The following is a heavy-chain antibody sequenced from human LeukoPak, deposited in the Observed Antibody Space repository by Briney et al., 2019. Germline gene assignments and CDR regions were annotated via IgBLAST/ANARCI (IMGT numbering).Heavy chain of an antibody. D-gene: IGHD3-10*01. CDR2: VSPYNGNT. V-gene: IGHV1-18*01. CDR3: ARNGRVRRVVKDLFEY. Sequence: GASVKVSCKTSGYTFTDYDITWVRQAPGQGLEWTGRVSPYNGNTYYSQRFQDRVTITKDTSTGTAYMDLRNLRTDDTAMYYCARNGRVRRVVKDLFEYWGQGTLVAVSS. CDR1: GYTFTDYD. J-gene: IGHJ4*02.